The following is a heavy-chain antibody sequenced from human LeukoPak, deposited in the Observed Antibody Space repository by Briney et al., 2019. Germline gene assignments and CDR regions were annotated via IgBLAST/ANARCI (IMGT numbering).Heavy chain of an antibody. CDR3: ARHSADYDILTGYQAVDAFDI. CDR1: GYSFTSYW. J-gene: IGHJ3*02. V-gene: IGHV5-10-1*01. CDR2: IDPSDSYT. D-gene: IGHD3-9*01. Sequence: GESLKISCKGSGYSFTSYWISWVRQMPGRGLEWMGRIDPSDSYTNYSPSFQGHVTISADKSISTAYLQWSSLKASDTAMYYCARHSADYDILTGYQAVDAFDIWGQGTMVTVSS.